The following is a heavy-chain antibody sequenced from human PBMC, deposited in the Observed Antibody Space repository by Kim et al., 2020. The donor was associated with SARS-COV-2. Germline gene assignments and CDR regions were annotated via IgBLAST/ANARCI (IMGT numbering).Heavy chain of an antibody. V-gene: IGHV1-46*01. CDR2: INPSGGST. J-gene: IGHJ4*02. D-gene: IGHD1-1*01. CDR3: ARGNWNVPDY. CDR1: GYTFTSYY. Sequence: ASVKVSCKASGYTFTSYYVHWVRQAPGQGLEWMGIINPSGGSTNYAQKFQGRVTMTRDTSTSSVYMELSSLRSEDTAVYYCARGNWNVPDYWGQGTLVTVSS.